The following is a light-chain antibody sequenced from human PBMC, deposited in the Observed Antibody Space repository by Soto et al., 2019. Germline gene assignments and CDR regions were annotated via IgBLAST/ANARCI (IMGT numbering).Light chain of an antibody. CDR1: NSDVGAYDY. Sequence: QSALTQPRSVSGSPGQSVIISCTGTNSDVGAYDYVSWYQQHPGKAPKLIIYDVTKRPSVVPARFSASKSGNTASLTISGLQAEYEADYYCCSYAGSNTWLFGGGTKLTVL. CDR3: CSYAGSNTWL. CDR2: DVT. J-gene: IGLJ3*02. V-gene: IGLV2-11*01.